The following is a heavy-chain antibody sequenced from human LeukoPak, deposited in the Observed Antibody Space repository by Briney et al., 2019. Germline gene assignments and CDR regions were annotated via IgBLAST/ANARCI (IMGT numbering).Heavy chain of an antibody. CDR1: GYTFTSYY. CDR3: ARDPLYGDYVKYFDY. CDR2: INPSADST. Sequence: ASVKVSCKASGYTFTSYYMHWVRQAPGQGLEWMGIINPSADSTTYAQKFQARVTFTRDTSTSTVYMELSSLRSEDTAVYYCARDPLYGDYVKYFDYWGQGTLVTVSS. J-gene: IGHJ4*02. D-gene: IGHD4-17*01. V-gene: IGHV1-46*01.